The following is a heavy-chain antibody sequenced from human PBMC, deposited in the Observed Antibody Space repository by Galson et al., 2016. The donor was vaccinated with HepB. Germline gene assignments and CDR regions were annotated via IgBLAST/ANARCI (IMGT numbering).Heavy chain of an antibody. J-gene: IGHJ4*02. CDR1: GFTFSRYW. D-gene: IGHD6-6*01. V-gene: IGHV3-74*01. CDR2: INSDGSTT. Sequence: SLRLSCAASGFTFSRYWMHWVRQAPGKGLVWVSNINSDGSTTRYADSVKGRFTISRDNAKNTLYLEVSSLRAVDTALYYCARDLFYSSSSLPSYWGQGILVTVST. CDR3: ARDLFYSSSSLPSY.